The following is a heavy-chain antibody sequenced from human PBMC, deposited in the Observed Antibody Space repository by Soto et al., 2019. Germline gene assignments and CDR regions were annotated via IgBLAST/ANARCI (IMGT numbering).Heavy chain of an antibody. D-gene: IGHD6-6*01. CDR2: IWYDGSNK. CDR3: ARDDIAARRFDY. J-gene: IGHJ4*02. CDR1: GFTFSSYG. V-gene: IGHV3-33*01. Sequence: QVQLVESGGGVVQPGRSLRLSCAASGFTFSSYGMHWVRQAPGKGLEWVAVIWYDGSNKYYADSVKGRFTHSRDNSKNTLYLQMNSLRAEDTAVYYCARDDIAARRFDYWGQGTLVTVSS.